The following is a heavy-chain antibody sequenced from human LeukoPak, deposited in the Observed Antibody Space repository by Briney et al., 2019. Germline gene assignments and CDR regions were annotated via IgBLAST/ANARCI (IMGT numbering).Heavy chain of an antibody. Sequence: GGSLRLSCAASGFMFSRYWMAWVRQAPGKGLEWVANIKEDGSEKNYVDSVKGRFTISRDNAKNSLYLQMNSLRAEDTAVYYCARDAGYGYDRFDYWGQGTQVTVSS. CDR2: IKEDGSEK. V-gene: IGHV3-7*01. J-gene: IGHJ4*02. CDR1: GFMFSRYW. D-gene: IGHD5-18*01. CDR3: ARDAGYGYDRFDY.